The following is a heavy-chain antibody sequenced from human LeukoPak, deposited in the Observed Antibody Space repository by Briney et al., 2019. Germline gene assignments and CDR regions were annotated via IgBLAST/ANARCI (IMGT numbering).Heavy chain of an antibody. Sequence: GGSLRLSCAASGITFNTYGMHWVRQAPGKGLEWVAAISHDGSNTYYADSVKGRFPISRDNSKNTLYLQMNSLRPEDTAVYYCAKDRIVGTTRFFDCWGQGTLVTVSS. CDR3: AKDRIVGTTRFFDC. D-gene: IGHD1-26*01. CDR1: GITFNTYG. J-gene: IGHJ4*02. CDR2: ISHDGSNT. V-gene: IGHV3-30*18.